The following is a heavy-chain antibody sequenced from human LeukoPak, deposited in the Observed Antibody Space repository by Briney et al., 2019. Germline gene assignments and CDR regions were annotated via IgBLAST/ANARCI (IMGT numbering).Heavy chain of an antibody. CDR2: LSSSSSYI. CDR3: ARGGGPHYYYMDV. J-gene: IGHJ6*03. V-gene: IGHV3-21*01. CDR1: GFTFSSYV. D-gene: IGHD3-10*01. Sequence: GGSLRLSCAASGFTFSSYVMNWVRQAPGKGLEWVSSLSSSSSYISYADSVKGRFTISRDDAKNSLYLQMNSLRAEDTAVYYCARGGGPHYYYMDVWGKGTTVTVSS.